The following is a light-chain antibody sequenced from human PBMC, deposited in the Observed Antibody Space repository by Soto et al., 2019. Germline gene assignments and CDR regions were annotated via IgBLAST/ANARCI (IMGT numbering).Light chain of an antibody. CDR2: EVT. CDR1: RSDIGTYNY. V-gene: IGLV2-14*01. Sequence: QSALTQPASVSGSPGQSITISCTGTRSDIGTYNYVSWYQQHPGKVPKLMIYEVTNRPSGVSNRFSGSKSGNTASLTISGLQAEDEADYYCGSYTSSSTVVFGGGTKLTVL. CDR3: GSYTSSSTVV. J-gene: IGLJ2*01.